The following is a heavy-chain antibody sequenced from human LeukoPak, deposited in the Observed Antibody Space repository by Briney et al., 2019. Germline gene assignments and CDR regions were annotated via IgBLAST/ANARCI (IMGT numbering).Heavy chain of an antibody. J-gene: IGHJ4*02. D-gene: IGHD1-1*01. V-gene: IGHV3-74*01. CDR2: INTDGTVT. Sequence: GGSLRLSCAASGFTYTKIWMMWDRQAPGKGLESVSRINTDGTVTTYADSVKGRFTVSRDNTDNTMFLQMNSVRDEDTAVYYGATKLSLPPPPYSWGQGTPATVSS. CDR1: GFTYTKIW. CDR3: ATKLSLPPPPYS.